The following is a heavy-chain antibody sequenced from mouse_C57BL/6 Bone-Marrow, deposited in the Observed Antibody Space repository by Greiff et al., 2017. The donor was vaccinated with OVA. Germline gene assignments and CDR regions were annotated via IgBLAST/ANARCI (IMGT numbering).Heavy chain of an antibody. CDR3: ARGNWDGRFAY. CDR1: GYTFTSYW. Sequence: QVQLQQPGAELVKPGASVKLSCKASGYTFTSYWMQWVKQRPGQGLEWIGEIDPSDSYTNYNQKFKGKATLTVDTSSGTAYMQLSSLTSEDSAVYYCARGNWDGRFAYWGQGTLVTVSA. D-gene: IGHD4-1*01. J-gene: IGHJ3*01. V-gene: IGHV1-50*01. CDR2: IDPSDSYT.